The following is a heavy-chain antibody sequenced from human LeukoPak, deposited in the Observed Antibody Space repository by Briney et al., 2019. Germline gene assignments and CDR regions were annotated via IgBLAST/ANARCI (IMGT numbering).Heavy chain of an antibody. V-gene: IGHV3-23*01. J-gene: IGHJ3*02. Sequence: GGSLTLSCAASGFTFSSYAMSWVRQAPEKGLEWVSAISATGGSTYHADSVKGRFTISRDNSKNTVNLQMNSLRGEDTAVYYCVKVGGSGYYPDIWGQGTMVIVSS. D-gene: IGHD3-22*01. CDR1: GFTFSSYA. CDR2: ISATGGST. CDR3: VKVGGSGYYPDI.